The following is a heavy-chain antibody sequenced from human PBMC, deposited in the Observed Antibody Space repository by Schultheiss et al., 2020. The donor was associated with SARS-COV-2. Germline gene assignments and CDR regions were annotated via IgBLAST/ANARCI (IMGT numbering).Heavy chain of an antibody. D-gene: IGHD2-2*02. J-gene: IGHJ4*02. CDR3: ATEVPAAIARDY. CDR1: GGSISSYY. V-gene: IGHV4-4*07. Sequence: SETLSLTCTVSGGSISSYYWSWIRQPAGKGLEWIGRIYTSGSTNYNPSLKSRVTISVDTSKNQFSLKLSSVTAADTAVYYCATEVPAAIARDYWGQGTLVTVSS. CDR2: IYTSGST.